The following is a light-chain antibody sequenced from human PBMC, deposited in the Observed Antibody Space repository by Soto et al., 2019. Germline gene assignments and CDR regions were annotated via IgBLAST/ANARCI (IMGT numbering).Light chain of an antibody. V-gene: IGKV3-15*01. CDR3: QQFSSYPLT. Sequence: TQSPATLSVSPGQRATLSCRASESVSSSLAWYQQKYGQAPRLLIYGVSTRATGIPARFSGGGSGTDFTLTISRLEPEDFAVYYCQQFSSYPLTFGGGTKVDIK. J-gene: IGKJ4*01. CDR1: ESVSSS. CDR2: GVS.